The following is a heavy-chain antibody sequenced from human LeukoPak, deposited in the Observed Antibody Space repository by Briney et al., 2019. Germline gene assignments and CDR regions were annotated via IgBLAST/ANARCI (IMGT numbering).Heavy chain of an antibody. Sequence: GGSLRLSCAASGFTFSSYAMSWVRQAPGKGLEWVSSISSSGGSTYYADSVKGRFTISRDNSKNTLYLQMNSLRAEDTAVYYCAKGRREQPFDYWGQGTLATVSS. CDR1: GFTFSSYA. D-gene: IGHD1-26*01. V-gene: IGHV3-23*01. J-gene: IGHJ4*02. CDR2: ISSSGGST. CDR3: AKGRREQPFDY.